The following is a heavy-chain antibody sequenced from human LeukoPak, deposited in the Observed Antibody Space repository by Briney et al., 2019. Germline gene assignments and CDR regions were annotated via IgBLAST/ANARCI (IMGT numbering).Heavy chain of an antibody. CDR2: IYYSGST. CDR3: ARASGYSSGWYEY. Sequence: PSETLSLTCTVSGGSISSYYWSWIRQPPGKGLEWVGYIYYSGSTKYNPSLKSRFTISVDTSKNQFSLKLSSVTAADTAVYYCARASGYSSGWYEYWGQGTLVTVSS. CDR1: GGSISSYY. V-gene: IGHV4-59*01. J-gene: IGHJ4*02. D-gene: IGHD6-19*01.